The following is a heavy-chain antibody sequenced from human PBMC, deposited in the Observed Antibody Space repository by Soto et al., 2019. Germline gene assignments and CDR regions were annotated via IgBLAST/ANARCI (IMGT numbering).Heavy chain of an antibody. V-gene: IGHV1-18*01. CDR2: ISAYNGNT. D-gene: IGHD5-18*01. CDR1: GYTFSNYD. Sequence: QVQLLQSGAEVKKPGASVKVSCKASGYTFSNYDISWVRQAPGQGLEWMGWISAYNGNTNYAQKVQGRVTMTTDTSTSTAYMDLRSLRSDDTAVYYCAREQPGREPDYWGQGTLVPVSS. J-gene: IGHJ4*02. CDR3: AREQPGREPDY.